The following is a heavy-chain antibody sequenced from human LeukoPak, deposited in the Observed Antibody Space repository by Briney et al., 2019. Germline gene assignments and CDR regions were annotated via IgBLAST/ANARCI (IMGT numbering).Heavy chain of an antibody. CDR2: VNSDGSST. CDR1: GLTFSRYW. Sequence: GGSLRLSCAASGLTFSRYWMHWVRHAPGKGLMWASRVNSDGSSTIYADSVKGRFTISRDNAKNTVVLQMNSLSAEDTAMYYCATGGAQYYDYWGQGTVVTVSS. J-gene: IGHJ4*02. V-gene: IGHV3-74*01. CDR3: ATGGAQYYDY. D-gene: IGHD2/OR15-2a*01.